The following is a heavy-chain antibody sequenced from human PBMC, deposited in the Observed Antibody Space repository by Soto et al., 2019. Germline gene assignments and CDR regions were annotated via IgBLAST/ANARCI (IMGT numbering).Heavy chain of an antibody. J-gene: IGHJ6*02. CDR2: IIPIFGTA. CDR1: GGTFSSYA. CDR3: ARVQAAASTGYYYGMDV. D-gene: IGHD6-13*01. Sequence: SVKVSCKASGGTFSSYAISWVRQAPRQGLEWMGGIIPIFGTANYAQKFQGRVTITADESTSTAYMELSSLRSEDTAVYYCARVQAAASTGYYYGMDVWGQGTTVTVSS. V-gene: IGHV1-69*13.